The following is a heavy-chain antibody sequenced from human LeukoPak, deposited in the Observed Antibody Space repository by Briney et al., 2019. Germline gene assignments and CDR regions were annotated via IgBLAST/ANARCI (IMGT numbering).Heavy chain of an antibody. Sequence: ASVKVSCKASGYTFTSYGISWVRQAPGQGLEWMGWISAYNGNTNYAQKLQGRVTMTTDTSTSTAYMELRSLRSDDTAVYYCARESYDSSGYYPSGYFDYWGQGTLVTV. D-gene: IGHD3-22*01. J-gene: IGHJ4*02. V-gene: IGHV1-18*01. CDR2: ISAYNGNT. CDR3: ARESYDSSGYYPSGYFDY. CDR1: GYTFTSYG.